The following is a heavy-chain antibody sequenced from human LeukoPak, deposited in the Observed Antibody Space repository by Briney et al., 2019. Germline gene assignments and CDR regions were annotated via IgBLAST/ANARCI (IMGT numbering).Heavy chain of an antibody. CDR2: IIPILGIA. Sequence: ASVKVSCKASGGAFSSYTISWVRQAPGQGLEWMGRIIPILGIANYAQKFQGRVTITADKSTSTAYMELSSLRSEDTAVYYCARDPHDYSNYYYYGMDVWGQGTTVTVSS. CDR3: ARDPHDYSNYYYYGMDV. D-gene: IGHD4-11*01. V-gene: IGHV1-69*04. CDR1: GGAFSSYT. J-gene: IGHJ6*02.